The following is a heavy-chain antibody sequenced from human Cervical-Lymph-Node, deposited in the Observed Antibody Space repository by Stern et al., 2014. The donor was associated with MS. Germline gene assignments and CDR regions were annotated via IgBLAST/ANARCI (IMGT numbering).Heavy chain of an antibody. D-gene: IGHD6-19*01. V-gene: IGHV3-33*01. Sequence: VQLLESGGGVVQPGRSLRLSCAASGFTFSSYGMHWVRQAPGTGLEWVAVIWYDGSNKYYADSVKGRFTISRDNSKNTLYLQMNSLRAEDTAVYYCARATVAGIDYWGQGTLVTVSS. CDR1: GFTFSSYG. CDR3: ARATVAGIDY. CDR2: IWYDGSNK. J-gene: IGHJ4*02.